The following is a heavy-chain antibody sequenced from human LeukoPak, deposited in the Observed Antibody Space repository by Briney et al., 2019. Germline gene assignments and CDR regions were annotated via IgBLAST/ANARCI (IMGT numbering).Heavy chain of an antibody. D-gene: IGHD2-2*01. CDR3: AKVPPMPRHAVYYFDN. V-gene: IGHV3-23*01. Sequence: GGSLRLSCAASGFTFSSYAMSWVRQAPEKGLEWVSAISGSGVSTYYADSVKGRFTISRDNSKNTLYLQMNSLRVEDTAVYYCAKVPPMPRHAVYYFDNWGQGTLVTVSS. J-gene: IGHJ4*02. CDR2: ISGSGVST. CDR1: GFTFSSYA.